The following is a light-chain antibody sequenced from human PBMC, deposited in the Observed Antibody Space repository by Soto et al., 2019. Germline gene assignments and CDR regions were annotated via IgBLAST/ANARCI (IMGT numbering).Light chain of an antibody. J-gene: IGKJ4*01. V-gene: IGKV3D-7*01. Sequence: PGARVTLSCRASQSVSSSYLTWYQQKPGQAPRLLIYGASTRATSIPARFSGSGSGTDFTLTISSLQPEDFAVYYCQQDYNLPPTFGGGTKVEIK. CDR2: GAS. CDR3: QQDYNLPPT. CDR1: QSVSSSY.